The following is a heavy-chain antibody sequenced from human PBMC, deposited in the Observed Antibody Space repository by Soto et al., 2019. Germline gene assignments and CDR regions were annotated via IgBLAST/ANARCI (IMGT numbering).Heavy chain of an antibody. V-gene: IGHV4-59*08. J-gene: IGHJ6*02. D-gene: IGHD1-26*01. Sequence: QVQLQASGPGLVKPSDTLSLTCTVSGDSIGTYNWGWIRQPPGKRLEWIGYIYSNGGTTYNPALKSRATISADSSRKQFSLRLSSVTAADAAVYYCVRQGIGALHGLVDVWGQGTTVTVSS. CDR2: IYSNGGT. CDR1: GDSIGTYN. CDR3: VRQGIGALHGLVDV.